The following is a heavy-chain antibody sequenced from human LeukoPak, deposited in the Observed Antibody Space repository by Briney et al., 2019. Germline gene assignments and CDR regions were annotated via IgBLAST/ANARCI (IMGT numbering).Heavy chain of an antibody. V-gene: IGHV3-23*01. CDR2: ISGSGGST. CDR3: ALGLRFLEWLLPFDY. D-gene: IGHD3-3*01. Sequence: PGGSLRLSCAASGFTFSSYAMSWVRQAPGKGLEWVSAISGSGGSTYYADSVKGRFTISRDNSKNTLYLQMNSLRAEDTAVYYCALGLRFLEWLLPFDYWGQGTLVTVSS. J-gene: IGHJ4*02. CDR1: GFTFSSYA.